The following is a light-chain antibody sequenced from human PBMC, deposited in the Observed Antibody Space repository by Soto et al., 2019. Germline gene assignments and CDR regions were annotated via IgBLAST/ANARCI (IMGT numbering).Light chain of an antibody. V-gene: IGKV3D-20*01. J-gene: IGKJ5*01. Sequence: EIVLTQSPGTLSFSPGERATLSCRASQSVSSSYVAWYQHRPGLAPRLLIHDASSRATGIPDRFSGTKSGTDFTLTIRRLEPEDAAVYYCQQYGSSPITFGQGTRLEIK. CDR2: DAS. CDR3: QQYGSSPIT. CDR1: QSVSSSY.